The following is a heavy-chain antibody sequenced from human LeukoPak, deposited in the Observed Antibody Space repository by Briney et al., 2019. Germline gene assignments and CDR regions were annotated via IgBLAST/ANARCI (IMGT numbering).Heavy chain of an antibody. CDR2: IYYSGST. CDR1: GGSVSSGSYY. Sequence: SETLSLTCTVSGGSVSSGSYYWSWIRQPPEKGLEWIGYIYYSGSTNYNPSLKSRVTISVDTSKNQFSLKLSSVTAADTAVYYCARGGYDFWSGYRDYWGQGTLVTVSS. V-gene: IGHV4-61*01. D-gene: IGHD3-3*01. CDR3: ARGGYDFWSGYRDY. J-gene: IGHJ4*02.